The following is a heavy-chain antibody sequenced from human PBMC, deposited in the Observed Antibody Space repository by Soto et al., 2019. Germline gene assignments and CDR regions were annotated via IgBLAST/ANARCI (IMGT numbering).Heavy chain of an antibody. D-gene: IGHD3-16*01. CDR1: GFTVSTTY. V-gene: IGHV3-66*01. CDR2: IYSGGST. J-gene: IGHJ4*02. Sequence: EVRLVESGGGLVQPGGSLRLSCAASGFTVSTTYMHWVRQAPGKGLEWVSLIYSGGSTNYADSVKGRFSISRDTSKNTLHLQVNSLRAEDTAVYYCARDIGLWGTFDYWGQGTLVTVSS. CDR3: ARDIGLWGTFDY.